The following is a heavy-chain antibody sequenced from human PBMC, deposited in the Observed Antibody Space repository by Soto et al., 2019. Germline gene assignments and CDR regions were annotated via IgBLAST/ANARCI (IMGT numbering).Heavy chain of an antibody. V-gene: IGHV4-4*02. CDR2: IYHSGST. J-gene: IGHJ5*01. CDR1: GGSINSSNW. CDR3: ARVWTTVTNWFDP. Sequence: QVQLQESGPGLVKPSGTLSLTCAVSGGSINSSNWWSWVRQPPGKGLEWIGEIYHSGSTNYNPSLNRRVTISVAKSQNQCSLKLSSVTAADTAVYYCARVWTTVTNWFDPWGQGTLVTVSS. D-gene: IGHD4-17*01.